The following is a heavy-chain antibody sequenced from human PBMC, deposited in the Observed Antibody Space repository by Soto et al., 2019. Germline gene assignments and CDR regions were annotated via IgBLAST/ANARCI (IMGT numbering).Heavy chain of an antibody. CDR2: FDPDEAET. Sequence: ASVKVSCKVSGYTLNEVAMHWVRQAPGKGLEWLGGFDPDEAETIYAQHFQGRVTMTKDTSTGTVYMELRSLRSDDTAVYYCARDFLAIAVAAMGWFDPWGQGTLVTVSS. D-gene: IGHD6-19*01. CDR1: GYTLNEVA. CDR3: ARDFLAIAVAAMGWFDP. J-gene: IGHJ5*02. V-gene: IGHV1-24*01.